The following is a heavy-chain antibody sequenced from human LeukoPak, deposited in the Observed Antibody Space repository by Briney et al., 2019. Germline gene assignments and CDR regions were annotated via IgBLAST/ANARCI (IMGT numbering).Heavy chain of an antibody. CDR1: GGTFSSYA. V-gene: IGHV1-69*05. Sequence: SVKVSCKASGGTFSSYAISWVRQAPGQGLEWMGGIIPIFGTANYAQKFQGRVTITTDESTSTAYMELSSLRSEDTAVYYCAREGSYPPYYFDYWGQGTLVTVSS. D-gene: IGHD1-26*01. CDR3: AREGSYPPYYFDY. CDR2: IIPIFGTA. J-gene: IGHJ4*02.